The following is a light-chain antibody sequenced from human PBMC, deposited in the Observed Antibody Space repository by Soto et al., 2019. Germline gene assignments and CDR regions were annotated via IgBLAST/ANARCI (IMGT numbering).Light chain of an antibody. CDR1: SSNIGSNT. CDR2: SNN. V-gene: IGLV1-44*01. Sequence: QSVLTQPPSASGTPGQRVTISCSGSSSNIGSNTVNWYQQLPGTAPKHLIYSNNQRPSGVPDRFSGSKSGTSASLAISGLQSEDEADYYCAACDDSLNGQVVFGGGTKLTVL. J-gene: IGLJ2*01. CDR3: AACDDSLNGQVV.